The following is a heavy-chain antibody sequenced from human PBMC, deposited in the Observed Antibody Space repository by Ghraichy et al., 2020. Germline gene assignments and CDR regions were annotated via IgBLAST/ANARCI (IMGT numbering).Heavy chain of an antibody. Sequence: GGSLNISCKGFGYSFTSYWIGWVRQMPGKGLEWMGTIYPGDSETRYSPSFQGHVTISVDKSINTAYLQWSRLKASDSAIYYCARRFGSGSYDDYWGQGTLVTVSS. J-gene: IGHJ4*02. CDR3: ARRFGSGSYDDY. V-gene: IGHV5-51*01. D-gene: IGHD3-10*01. CDR2: IYPGDSET. CDR1: GYSFTSYW.